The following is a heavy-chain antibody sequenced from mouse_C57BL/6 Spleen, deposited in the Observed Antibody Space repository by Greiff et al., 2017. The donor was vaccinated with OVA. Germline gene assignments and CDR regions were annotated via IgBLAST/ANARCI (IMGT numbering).Heavy chain of an antibody. D-gene: IGHD1-1*01. V-gene: IGHV10-3*01. CDR1: GFTFNTYA. J-gene: IGHJ4*01. CDR2: IRSKSSNYAT. CDR3: VRDRDYYGSSPYAMDY. Sequence: EVQGVESGGGLVQPKGSLKLSCAASGFTFNTYAMHWVRQAPGKGLEWVARIRSKSSNYATYYADSVKDRFTISRDDSQSMLYLQMNNLKTEDTAMYYCVRDRDYYGSSPYAMDYWGQGTSVTVSS.